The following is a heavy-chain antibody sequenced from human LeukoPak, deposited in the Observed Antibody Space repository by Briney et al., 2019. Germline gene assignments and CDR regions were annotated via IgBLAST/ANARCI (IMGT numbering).Heavy chain of an antibody. CDR1: GFTFSSYW. CDR2: IKQDGGEK. D-gene: IGHD3-22*01. V-gene: IGHV3-7*03. Sequence: GGSLRLSCAASGFTFSSYWMSWVRQAPGKGLEWVANIKQDGGEKFYVDSVRGRFTISRDNAKNSLYLQMNSLRAEDTALYYCAKDILLRYVSSGYSCCAFDIWGQGTMVTVSS. J-gene: IGHJ3*02. CDR3: AKDILLRYVSSGYSCCAFDI.